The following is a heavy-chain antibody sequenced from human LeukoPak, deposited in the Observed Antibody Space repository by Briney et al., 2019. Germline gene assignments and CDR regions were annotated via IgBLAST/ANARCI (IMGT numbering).Heavy chain of an antibody. V-gene: IGHV3-48*04. CDR3: ARDKLKIAVAGIDY. CDR1: GFTFSSYA. CDR2: ISSSGSTI. Sequence: GGSLRLSCAASGFTFSSYAMSWVRQAPGKGLEWVSYISSSGSTIYYADSVKGRFTISRDNAKNSLYLQMKSLRAEDTAVYYCARDKLKIAVAGIDYWGQGTLVTVSS. D-gene: IGHD6-19*01. J-gene: IGHJ4*02.